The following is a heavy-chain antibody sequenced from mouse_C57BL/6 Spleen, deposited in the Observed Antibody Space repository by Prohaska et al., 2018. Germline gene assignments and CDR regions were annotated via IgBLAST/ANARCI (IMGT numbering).Heavy chain of an antibody. V-gene: IGHV6-3*01. J-gene: IGHJ4*01. D-gene: IGHD1-1*01. CDR1: GFTFSNYW. CDR2: IKLKFDNYAT. Sequence: EVKLEESGGGLVQPGGSMKLSCVASGFTFSNYWMNWVRQSPEKELEWVAQIKLKFDNYATHYAESVKGRFTISRDVSKCSVYLQIHNLRAHDTGIYYCTALASSTDYWGQGT. CDR3: TALASSTDY.